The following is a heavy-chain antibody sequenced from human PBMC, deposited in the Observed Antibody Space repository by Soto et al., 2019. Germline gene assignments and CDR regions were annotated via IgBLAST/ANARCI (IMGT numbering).Heavy chain of an antibody. CDR3: ARVPRSDYIWGSYLPFDY. D-gene: IGHD3-16*02. CDR1: GGTFSSYT. CDR2: IIPILGIA. Sequence: QVQLVQSGAEVKKPGSSVKVSCKASGGTFSSYTISWVRQAPGQGLEWMGRIIPILGIANYAQKFQGRVTITADKSTSTAYMELSSLRSEDTAVYYCARVPRSDYIWGSYLPFDYWGQGTLVTVSS. V-gene: IGHV1-69*02. J-gene: IGHJ4*02.